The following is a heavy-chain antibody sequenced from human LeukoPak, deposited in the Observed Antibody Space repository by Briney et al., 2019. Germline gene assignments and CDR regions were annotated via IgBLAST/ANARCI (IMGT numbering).Heavy chain of an antibody. J-gene: IGHJ1*01. CDR3: ASSFYYYDSSGYPVLEYFQH. D-gene: IGHD3-22*01. V-gene: IGHV1-46*01. Sequence: ASVKVSCKASGYTFTSYYMHWVRQAPGQGLEWMGIINPSGGSTIYSQKFKGRGTITTYSSTSTTYMELGSLRSEDTAVYYCASSFYYYDSSGYPVLEYFQHWGQGTLVTVSS. CDR1: GYTFTSYY. CDR2: INPSGGST.